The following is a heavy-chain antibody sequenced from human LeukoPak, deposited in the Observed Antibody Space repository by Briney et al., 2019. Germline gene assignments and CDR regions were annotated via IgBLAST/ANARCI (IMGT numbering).Heavy chain of an antibody. D-gene: IGHD3-10*01. CDR1: GFTFSSYS. CDR2: ISSSSSYI. CDR3: ARGGYGSGFWAFDI. J-gene: IGHJ3*02. Sequence: GGSLRLSCAASGFTFSSYSMNWVRQAPGKGLEWVSSISSSSSYIYYADSVKGRFTISRDNAKNSLYLQMSSLRAEDTAVYYCARGGYGSGFWAFDIWGQGTMVTVSS. V-gene: IGHV3-21*01.